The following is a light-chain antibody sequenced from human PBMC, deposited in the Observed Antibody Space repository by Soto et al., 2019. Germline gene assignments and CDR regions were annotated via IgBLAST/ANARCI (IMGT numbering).Light chain of an antibody. V-gene: IGLV2-8*01. CDR3: SSYGGSNTVV. CDR1: SSDVGGYNY. J-gene: IGLJ2*01. Sequence: QSALTQPPSASGSPGQSVTISCTGSSSDVGGYNYVSWYQQHPGKAPKLMIYEVSKRPSGVPDRLSGSKSGNAASLTVSGLQAEDAADYYGSSYGGSNTVVFGGGTKLTVL. CDR2: EVS.